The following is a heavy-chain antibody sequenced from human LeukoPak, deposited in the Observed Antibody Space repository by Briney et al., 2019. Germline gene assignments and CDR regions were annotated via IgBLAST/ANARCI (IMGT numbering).Heavy chain of an antibody. Sequence: PSETLFLTCTVSGASIDFESYYWSWVRQSAGKGLEWIGRIDHGGVTNYNPSLQSRVTISLDTSQKQFSLKLNSVTAADTAVYYCARGHDYYSEYFQHWGQGTLVSVSS. CDR3: ARGHDYYSEYFQH. J-gene: IGHJ1*01. D-gene: IGHD1-26*01. CDR1: GASIDFESYY. V-gene: IGHV4-61*02. CDR2: IDHGGVT.